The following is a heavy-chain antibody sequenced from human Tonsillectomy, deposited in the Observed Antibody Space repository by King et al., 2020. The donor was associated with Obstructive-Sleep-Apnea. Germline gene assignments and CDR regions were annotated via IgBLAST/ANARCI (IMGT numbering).Heavy chain of an antibody. D-gene: IGHD2-2*02. V-gene: IGHV3-74*01. J-gene: IGHJ4*02. CDR2: IISDESST. Sequence: VQLLESGGGLVQPGGSLRLSCAAAGFTFSNSWMHWVRQAPGKGLVWVSHIISDESSTNYADSVKGRFTISRDNAKNTVYLQMNSLRAEDTAVYYCARDRGYIPDYWGQGTLVTVSS. CDR3: ARDRGYIPDY. CDR1: GFTFSNSW.